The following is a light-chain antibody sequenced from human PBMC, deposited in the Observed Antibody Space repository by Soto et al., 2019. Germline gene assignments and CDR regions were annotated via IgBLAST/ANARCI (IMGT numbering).Light chain of an antibody. Sequence: EIVLTQSPGTLSLSPGERATLSCRASQIVSSTYLAWFQQKPGQAPRLLIYGASSRATGIPDRFSGSGSGTDFTLTISRLEPEDVAVYYCQQYGNSRYTFGQGTKLEIK. CDR3: QQYGNSRYT. CDR2: GAS. V-gene: IGKV3-20*01. J-gene: IGKJ2*01. CDR1: QIVSSTY.